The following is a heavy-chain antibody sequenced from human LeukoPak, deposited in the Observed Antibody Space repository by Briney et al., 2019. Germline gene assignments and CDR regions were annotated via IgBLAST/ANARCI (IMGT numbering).Heavy chain of an antibody. CDR3: EASWHY. CDR1: GFTFTNYD. D-gene: IGHD1-26*01. V-gene: IGHV3-30*02. J-gene: IGHJ4*02. Sequence: GGSLRLSCAASGFTFTNYDMHWVRQAPGKGLEWVAVIWYDGSNKYYADSVKGRFTISRDNSKDTLFLQMNSLKIEDTAIYYCEASWHYWGQGTLVTVSS. CDR2: IWYDGSNK.